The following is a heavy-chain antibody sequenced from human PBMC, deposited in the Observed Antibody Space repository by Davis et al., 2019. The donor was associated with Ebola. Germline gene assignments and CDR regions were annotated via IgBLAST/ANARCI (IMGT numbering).Heavy chain of an antibody. CDR3: ARDSNYYDETYGMDV. D-gene: IGHD3-22*01. V-gene: IGHV7-4-1*02. CDR2: INTNTGIP. CDR1: GYIFTEYA. J-gene: IGHJ6*02. Sequence: AASVKVSCKASGYIFTEYAMNSVRQAPGQGLEWMGWINTNTGIPTYAQDFTGRFVFSLDTSVSTAYLQITSLKADDTAVYYCARDSNYYDETYGMDVWGQGTTVTVSS.